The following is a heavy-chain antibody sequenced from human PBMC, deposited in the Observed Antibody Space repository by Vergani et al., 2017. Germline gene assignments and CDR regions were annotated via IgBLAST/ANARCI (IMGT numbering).Heavy chain of an antibody. CDR3: AKFHLNITTPDRGDF. V-gene: IGHV3-30*18. D-gene: IGHD1-1*01. CDR1: GFRFRDYG. CDR2: ISYDGDTT. Sequence: HVQMVESGGGVVQPGRSLRLSCAVSGFRFRDYGMHWVRQAPGRGLEWVALISYDGDTTYYEDSVKGRFTISRDNSKNTLFLQMHSLRVEDRALYYCAKFHLNITTPDRGDFWGQGSLVAVSS. J-gene: IGHJ4*02.